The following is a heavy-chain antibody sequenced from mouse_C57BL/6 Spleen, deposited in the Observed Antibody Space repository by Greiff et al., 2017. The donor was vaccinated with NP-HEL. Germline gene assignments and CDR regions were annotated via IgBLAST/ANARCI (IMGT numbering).Heavy chain of an antibody. CDR2: IDPSDSYT. Sequence: QVQLKQPGAELVMPGASVKLSCKASGYTFTSYWLHWVKQRPGQGLEWIGEIDPSDSYTTYNQKFKGKSTLTVDKSSSTAYMQLSSLTSEDSAVYYCARRDYDAMDYWGQGTSVTVSS. CDR3: ARRDYDAMDY. CDR1: GYTFTSYW. J-gene: IGHJ4*01. V-gene: IGHV1-69*01.